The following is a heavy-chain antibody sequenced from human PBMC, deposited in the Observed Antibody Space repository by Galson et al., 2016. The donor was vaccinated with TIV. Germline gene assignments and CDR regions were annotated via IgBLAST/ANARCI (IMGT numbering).Heavy chain of an antibody. V-gene: IGHV1-69*13. J-gene: IGHJ6*02. CDR3: ASDRNTAFDTYHQYYGMDV. CDR2: IIPLFRTT. Sequence: SVKVSCKASGGTFSSYVFNWVRLAPGQGLELMGGIIPLFRTTNYAPKFQGRVTITADESTNTAYMELNSLKYGDTAVYYCASDRNTAFDTYHQYYGMDVWGQGTTVTVSS. CDR1: GGTFSSYV. D-gene: IGHD5-18*01.